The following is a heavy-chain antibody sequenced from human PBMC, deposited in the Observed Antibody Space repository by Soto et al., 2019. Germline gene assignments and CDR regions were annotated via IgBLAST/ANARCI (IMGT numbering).Heavy chain of an antibody. J-gene: IGHJ4*02. CDR3: AKDLAFGQRDYDFWSGYYPPPY. CDR2: ISGSGGST. V-gene: IGHV3-23*01. Sequence: PGGSLRLSCAASGFTFSSYAMSWVRQAPWKGLEWVSAISGSGGSTYYADSVKGRFTISRDNSKNTLYLQMNSLRAEDTAVYYCAKDLAFGQRDYDFWSGYYPPPYWGQGTLVTVSS. D-gene: IGHD3-3*01. CDR1: GFTFSSYA.